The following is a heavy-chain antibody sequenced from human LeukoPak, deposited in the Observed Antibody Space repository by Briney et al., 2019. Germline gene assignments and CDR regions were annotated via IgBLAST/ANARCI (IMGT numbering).Heavy chain of an antibody. J-gene: IGHJ5*02. D-gene: IGHD4/OR15-4a*01. CDR1: GFTVSSNY. CDR3: AKDPDGLWS. CDR2: IGASGSST. Sequence: PGGSLRLSCAASGFTVSSNYMNWVRQAPGKGLEWVSSIGASGSSTYYADSVKGRFTISRDNSKNTLYLQMNSLRAEDTAVYYCAKDPDGLWSWGQGTLVTVSS. V-gene: IGHV3-23*01.